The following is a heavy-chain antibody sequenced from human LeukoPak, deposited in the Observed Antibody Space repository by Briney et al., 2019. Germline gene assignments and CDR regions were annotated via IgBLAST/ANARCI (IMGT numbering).Heavy chain of an antibody. CDR3: ARLVADYVSPGLSDKNFDY. J-gene: IGHJ4*02. Sequence: SVKVSCKASGGTFSSYAISWVRQAPGQGLEWMGGIIPIFGTANYAQKFQGRVTITADESASTAYMELSSLRSEDTAVYYCARLVADYVSPGLSDKNFDYWGQGTLVTVSS. V-gene: IGHV1-69*13. D-gene: IGHD3-16*01. CDR2: IIPIFGTA. CDR1: GGTFSSYA.